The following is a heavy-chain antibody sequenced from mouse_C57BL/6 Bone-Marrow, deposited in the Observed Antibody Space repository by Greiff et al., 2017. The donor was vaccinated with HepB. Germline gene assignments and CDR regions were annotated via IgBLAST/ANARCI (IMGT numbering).Heavy chain of an antibody. CDR3: GRSNYGYDEGKCDGLDY. J-gene: IGHJ4*01. CDR1: GYSFTGYY. CDR2: INPSTGGT. V-gene: IGHV1-42*01. Sequence: VQLQQSGPELVKPGASVKISCKASGYSFTGYYMNWVKQSPEKSLEWIGEINPSTGGTTYNQKFKAKATLTVDKSSNTAYMQLKSLTSEDSAVYYCGRSNYGYDEGKCDGLDYWGQGTSVTVSA. D-gene: IGHD2-2*01.